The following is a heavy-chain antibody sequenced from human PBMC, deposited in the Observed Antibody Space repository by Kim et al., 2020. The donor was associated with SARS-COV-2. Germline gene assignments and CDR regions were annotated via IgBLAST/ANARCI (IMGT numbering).Heavy chain of an antibody. D-gene: IGHD3-9*01. CDR3: ARDRIGTNYDILTGYNIYYYYGMDV. J-gene: IGHJ6*02. Sequence: SVKVSCKASGGTFSSYAISWVRQAPGQGLEWMGGIIPIFGTANYAQKFQGRVTITADESTSTAYMELSSLRSEDTAVYYCARDRIGTNYDILTGYNIYYYYGMDVWGQGTTVTVSS. V-gene: IGHV1-69*13. CDR2: IIPIFGTA. CDR1: GGTFSSYA.